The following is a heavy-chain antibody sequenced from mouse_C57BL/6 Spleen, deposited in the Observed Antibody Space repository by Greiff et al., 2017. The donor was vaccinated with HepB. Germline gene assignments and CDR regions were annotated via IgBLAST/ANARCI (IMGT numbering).Heavy chain of an antibody. CDR3: ARYGYYGGDY. V-gene: IGHV1-42*01. CDR1: GYSFTGYY. Sequence: EVKLLESGPELVKPGASVKISCKASGYSFTGYYMNWVKQSPEKSLEWIGEINPSTGGTTYNQKFKAKATLTVDKSSSTAYMQLKSLTSEDSAVYYCARYGYYGGDYWGQGTTLTVSS. CDR2: INPSTGGT. D-gene: IGHD2-3*01. J-gene: IGHJ2*01.